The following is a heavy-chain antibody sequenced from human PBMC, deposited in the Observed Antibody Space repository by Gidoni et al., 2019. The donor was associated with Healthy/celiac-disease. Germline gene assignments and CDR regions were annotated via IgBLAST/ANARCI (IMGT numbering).Heavy chain of an antibody. CDR2: ISGSGGST. J-gene: IGHJ4*02. D-gene: IGHD3-22*01. CDR1: GFTFSSYA. Sequence: EVQLLEAGGGVVQPGGSLRRSCAAYGFTFSSYAMSWVRQAPGKGLEWVSAISGSGGSTYYADSVKGRFTISRDNSKNTLYLQMNSLRAEDTAVYYCAKTYYYDSSGYWWGQGTLVTVSS. CDR3: AKTYYYDSSGYW. V-gene: IGHV3-23*01.